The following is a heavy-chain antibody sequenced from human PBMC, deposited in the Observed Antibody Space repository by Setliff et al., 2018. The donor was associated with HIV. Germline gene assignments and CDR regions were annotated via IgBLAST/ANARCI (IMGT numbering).Heavy chain of an antibody. J-gene: IGHJ4*02. Sequence: PGGSLRLSCAASGFTFSDYYMSWIRQAPGKGLKWVSYISSSSSYTYYADSVKGRFTISRDNAKNSLYLQMNSLRAEDTAVYYCASIELAAMVPVDYWGQGTLVTVSS. CDR3: ASIELAAMVPVDY. D-gene: IGHD5-18*01. CDR1: GFTFSDYY. CDR2: ISSSSSYT. V-gene: IGHV3-11*06.